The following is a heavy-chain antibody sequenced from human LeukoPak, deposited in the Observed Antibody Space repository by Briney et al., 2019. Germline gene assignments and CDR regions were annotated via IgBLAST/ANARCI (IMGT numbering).Heavy chain of an antibody. Sequence: GESLKISCKGSGYSFTSYWIGWVRQMPGKGLEWMGIIYPGDSDTRYSPSFQGQVTISADKSISTAYLQWSSLKASDTAMYYCARRPSSSWYVGWFDPWGQGTLVTVSS. CDR3: ARRPSSSWYVGWFDP. V-gene: IGHV5-51*01. CDR2: IYPGDSDT. J-gene: IGHJ5*02. CDR1: GYSFTSYW. D-gene: IGHD6-13*01.